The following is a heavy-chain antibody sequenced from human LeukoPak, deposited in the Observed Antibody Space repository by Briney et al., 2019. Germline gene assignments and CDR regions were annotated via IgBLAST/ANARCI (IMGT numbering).Heavy chain of an antibody. D-gene: IGHD5-24*01. CDR2: IYPGDSDT. Sequence: GESPKISFKGSGYSFTSYWIGWVRQMPGKGLEWMGIIYPGDSDTRYSPSFQGQVTISADKSISTAYLQWSSLKASDTAMYYCARHTLELATPNTAYYYYYMDVWGKGTTVTVSS. CDR1: GYSFTSYW. V-gene: IGHV5-51*01. J-gene: IGHJ6*03. CDR3: ARHTLELATPNTAYYYYYMDV.